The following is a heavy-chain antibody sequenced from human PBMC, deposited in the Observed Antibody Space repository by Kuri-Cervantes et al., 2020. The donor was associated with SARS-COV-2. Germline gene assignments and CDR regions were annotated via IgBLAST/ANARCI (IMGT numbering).Heavy chain of an antibody. J-gene: IGHJ3*02. CDR1: GGSFSGYY. CDR2: INHSGST. D-gene: IGHD3-22*01. Sequence: ESLKISCAVYGGSFSGYYWSWIRQPPGKGLEWIGEINHSGSTNYNPSLRSRVTISVDTSKNQFSLKLSSVTAADTAVYYCARPKTYYNDSSGYYYVIDAFDIWGQGTMVTVSS. CDR3: ARPKTYYNDSSGYYYVIDAFDI. V-gene: IGHV4-34*01.